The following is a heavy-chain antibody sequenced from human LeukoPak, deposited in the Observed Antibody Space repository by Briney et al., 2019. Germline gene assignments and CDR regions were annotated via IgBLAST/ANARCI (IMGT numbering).Heavy chain of an antibody. D-gene: IGHD3-16*01. V-gene: IGHV3-48*01. CDR3: ARAWGAETTDAFDI. Sequence: PGGSLRLSCAASGFTFSSYSMNWVRQAPGKGLEWVSYISSSSSTIYYADSVKGRFTISRDNAKNSLYLQMNSRRAEDTAVYYCARAWGAETTDAFDIWGQGTMVTVSS. J-gene: IGHJ3*02. CDR2: ISSSSSTI. CDR1: GFTFSSYS.